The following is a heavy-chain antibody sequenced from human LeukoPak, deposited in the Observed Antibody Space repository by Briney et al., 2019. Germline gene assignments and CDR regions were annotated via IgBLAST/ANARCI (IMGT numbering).Heavy chain of an antibody. CDR2: IYPGDSDT. D-gene: IGHD5-18*01. CDR1: GYLFTNYW. CDR3: ARKTTKSSGLGALDM. V-gene: IGHV5-51*01. Sequence: TGGSPQISCQGSGYLFTNYWIGRVRQVPGKGLEYMGIIYPGDSDTRYSPSFQGQVTISADKSISTAYLHWGSLKASDSAIYYRARKTTKSSGLGALDMWGQGTMVTVSS. J-gene: IGHJ3*02.